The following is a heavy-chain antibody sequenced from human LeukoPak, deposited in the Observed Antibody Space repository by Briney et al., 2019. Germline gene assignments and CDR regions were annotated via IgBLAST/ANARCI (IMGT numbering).Heavy chain of an antibody. CDR1: GYTFTSYY. Sequence: GASVKVSCKASGYTFTSYYMHWVRQAPGEGLEWMGIINPTGGSTSYAQKFQGRVTMTRDTSTSTVYMELSSLRSEDTAVYYCARDHYHKIHSVMVTAPDYWGQGTVVIVSS. CDR3: ARDHYHKIHSVMVTAPDY. V-gene: IGHV1-46*01. D-gene: IGHD2-21*02. J-gene: IGHJ4*02. CDR2: INPTGGST.